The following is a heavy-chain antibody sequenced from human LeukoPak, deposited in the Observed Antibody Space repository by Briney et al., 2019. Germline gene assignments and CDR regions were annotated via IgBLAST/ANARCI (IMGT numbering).Heavy chain of an antibody. V-gene: IGHV3-23*01. CDR1: GFTFSSYA. D-gene: IGHD3-10*01. Sequence: GGSLRLSCAASGFTFSSYAVSWVRQAPGKGLEWVSAVSGSGHSTYYADSVKGRFTISRDNSKNTLYLQMNSLRAEDTAVYYCAKAGDYSYYYMDVWGKGTTVTVS. J-gene: IGHJ6*03. CDR3: AKAGDYSYYYMDV. CDR2: VSGSGHST.